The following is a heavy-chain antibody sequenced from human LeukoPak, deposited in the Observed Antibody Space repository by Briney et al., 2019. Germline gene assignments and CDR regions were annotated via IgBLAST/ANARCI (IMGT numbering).Heavy chain of an antibody. Sequence: TGGSLRLSCAVSGFTFGSYAMTWVRQTPEKGLEWVSSISGSGGYTRYADSVKGRFTISRDNSKNTLSLQMNNLRAEDTAVYYCARDPNGDYVGAFDMWGQGTMVTVSS. D-gene: IGHD4-17*01. J-gene: IGHJ3*02. CDR2: ISGSGGYT. V-gene: IGHV3-23*01. CDR1: GFTFGSYA. CDR3: ARDPNGDYVGAFDM.